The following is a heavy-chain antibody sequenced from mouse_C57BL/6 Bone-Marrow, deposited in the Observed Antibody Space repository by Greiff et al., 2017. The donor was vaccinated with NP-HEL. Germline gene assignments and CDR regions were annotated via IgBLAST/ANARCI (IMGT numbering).Heavy chain of an antibody. J-gene: IGHJ2*01. CDR1: GYSITSGYC. D-gene: IGHD1-1*01. CDR3: ARDLGYYYGSSYCDH. V-gene: IGHV3-6*01. CDR2: ISYDGSN. Sequence: VQLKESGPGLVKPSQSLSLTCSVTGYSITSGYCWNWIRQFPGNKLEWMGYISYDGSNNYNPSLKNRISITRDTSKNQFFLKLNSVTTEDTATYYCARDLGYYYGSSYCDHWGQGTTLTVSS.